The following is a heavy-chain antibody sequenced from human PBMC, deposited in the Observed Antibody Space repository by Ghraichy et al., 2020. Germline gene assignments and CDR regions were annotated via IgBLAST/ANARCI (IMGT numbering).Heavy chain of an antibody. Sequence: SETLSLTCTVSGGSISSYYWSWIRQPAGKGLEWIGRIYTSGSTNYNPSLKSRVTMSVDTSKNQFSLKLSSVTAADTAVYYCARDQGTYYDFWSGHDMGLSWFDPWGQGTLVTVSS. CDR1: GGSISSYY. CDR3: ARDQGTYYDFWSGHDMGLSWFDP. V-gene: IGHV4-4*07. J-gene: IGHJ5*02. D-gene: IGHD3-3*01. CDR2: IYTSGST.